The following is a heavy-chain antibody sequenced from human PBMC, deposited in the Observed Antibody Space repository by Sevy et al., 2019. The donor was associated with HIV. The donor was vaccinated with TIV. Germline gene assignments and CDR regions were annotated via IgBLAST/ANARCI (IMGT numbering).Heavy chain of an antibody. CDR2: IRSKANSYAT. D-gene: IGHD3-16*01. V-gene: IGHV3-73*01. CDR3: TSQTLGVGEGDY. CDR1: GFTSSGSA. J-gene: IGHJ4*02. Sequence: GGSLRLSCAASGFTSSGSAMHWVRQASGKGLEWVGRIRSKANSYATAYAASVKGRFTISRDDSKNTAYLQMNSLKTEDTAVYYCTSQTLGVGEGDYWCQGTLVTVSS.